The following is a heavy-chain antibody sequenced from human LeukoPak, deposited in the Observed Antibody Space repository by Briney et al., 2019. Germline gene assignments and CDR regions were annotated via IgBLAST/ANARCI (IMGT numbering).Heavy chain of an antibody. V-gene: IGHV3-30*03. CDR1: GFTFSSYA. J-gene: IGHJ4*02. D-gene: IGHD4-11*01. CDR3: ARDGAYSSFDY. CDR2: ISFDGSNK. Sequence: GGSLRLSCAASGFTFSSYAMHWVRQAPGKGLEWVAVISFDGSNKYYVDSVKGRFTISRDNAKNSLYLQMNSLRAEDTAVYFCARDGAYSSFDYWGQGTRVAVSS.